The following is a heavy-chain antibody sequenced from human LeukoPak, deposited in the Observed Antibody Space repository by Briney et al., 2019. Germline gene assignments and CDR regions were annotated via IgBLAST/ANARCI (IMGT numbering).Heavy chain of an antibody. D-gene: IGHD3-16*01. V-gene: IGHV1-24*01. J-gene: IGHJ4*02. CDR3: TSRLLILLWTKDF. Sequence: ASVKVSCKVSGYTLTELSMHWVRQAPGKGLEWMGGFDPEDGETIYAQKFQGRVTMTEDTSTDTAYMELSSLTSEDTAVYFCTSRLLILLWTKDFWGQGTPVTVSS. CDR2: FDPEDGET. CDR1: GYTLTELS.